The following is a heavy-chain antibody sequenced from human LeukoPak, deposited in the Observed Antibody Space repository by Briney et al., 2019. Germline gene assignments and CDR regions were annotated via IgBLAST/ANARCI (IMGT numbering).Heavy chain of an antibody. Sequence: ASVKVSCKASGYTFTGYYMHWVRQAPGQGLEWMGWISAYNGNTNYAQKLQGRVTMTTDTSTSTAYMELRSLRSDDTAVYYCARYREAADADYWGQGTLVTVSS. CDR1: GYTFTGYY. J-gene: IGHJ4*02. CDR3: ARYREAADADY. CDR2: ISAYNGNT. D-gene: IGHD6-13*01. V-gene: IGHV1-18*04.